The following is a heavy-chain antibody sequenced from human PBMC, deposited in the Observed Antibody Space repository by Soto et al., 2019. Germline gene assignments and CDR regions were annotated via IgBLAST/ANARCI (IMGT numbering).Heavy chain of an antibody. CDR2: ISYSGTT. J-gene: IGHJ5*02. D-gene: IGHD5-18*01. V-gene: IGHV4-30-4*01. CDR1: GDSISSINNY. CDR3: ARGRGYSYGLDP. Sequence: QVQLQESGPGLVKPSQTLSLTCTVSGDSISSINNYWSWIRQPPGEGLEWIGFISYSGTTSYSPSLKSRVAISLDTCKNQFSLSLNFVTAADTAVYYCARGRGYSYGLDPWGQGSLVTVSS.